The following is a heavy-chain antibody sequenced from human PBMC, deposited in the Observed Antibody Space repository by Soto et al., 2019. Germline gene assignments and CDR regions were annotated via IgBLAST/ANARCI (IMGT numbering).Heavy chain of an antibody. CDR3: ARERKSRIAVAGPLCYYYGMDV. CDR2: ISYDGSNK. V-gene: IGHV3-30-3*01. D-gene: IGHD6-19*01. J-gene: IGHJ6*04. CDR1: GFTFSSYA. Sequence: GGSLRLSCAASGFTFSSYAMHWVRQAPGKGLEWVAVISYDGSNKYYADSVKGRFTISRDNSKNTLYLQMNSLRAEDTAVYYCARERKSRIAVAGPLCYYYGMDVWGKGTTVTV.